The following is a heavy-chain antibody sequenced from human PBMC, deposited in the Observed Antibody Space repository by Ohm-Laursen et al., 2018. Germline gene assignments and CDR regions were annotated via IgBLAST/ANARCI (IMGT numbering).Heavy chain of an antibody. D-gene: IGHD3-9*01. CDR2: IHYSGST. Sequence: SETLSLTCTVSGGSISIYYWNWIRQSPGKGLEWIGNIHYSGSTNYNPSLKGRLTISVDTSMNQFSLKLSSVTTADTAVYYCARWGEYFGALDIWSQGTMVTVSS. CDR1: GGSISIYY. CDR3: ARWGEYFGALDI. V-gene: IGHV4-59*01. J-gene: IGHJ3*02.